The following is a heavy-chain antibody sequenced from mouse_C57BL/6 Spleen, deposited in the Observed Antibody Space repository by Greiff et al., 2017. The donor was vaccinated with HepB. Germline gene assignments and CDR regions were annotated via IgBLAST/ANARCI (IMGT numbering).Heavy chain of an antibody. J-gene: IGHJ2*01. CDR2: IDPSDSYT. CDR3: ARDYSNYFDY. CDR1: GYTFTSYW. D-gene: IGHD2-5*01. V-gene: IGHV1-69*01. Sequence: QVQLQQPGAELVMPGASVKLSCKASGYTFTSYWMHWVKQRPGQGLEWIGEIDPSDSYTNYNQKFKGKSTLTVDKSSSTAYMQLSSLTSEDSAVYYCARDYSNYFDYWGQGTTRTVSS.